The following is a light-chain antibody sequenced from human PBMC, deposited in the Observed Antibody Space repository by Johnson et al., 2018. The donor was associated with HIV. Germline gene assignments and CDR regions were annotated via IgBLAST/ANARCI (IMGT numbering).Light chain of an antibody. CDR2: DNN. V-gene: IGLV1-51*01. J-gene: IGLJ1*01. CDR1: SSNIGNNY. CDR3: GTWDSSLSGV. Sequence: QSVLTQPPSVSAAPGQKVTISCSGSSSNIGNNYVSWYQQLPGTAPKLLIYDNNKRPSGIPDRFSGSKSGTSATLGITGLQTGDEAEYHCGTWDSSLSGVFGTGTKVTVL.